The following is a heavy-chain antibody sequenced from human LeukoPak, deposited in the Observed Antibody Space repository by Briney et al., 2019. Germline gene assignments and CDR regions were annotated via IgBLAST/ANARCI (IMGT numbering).Heavy chain of an antibody. CDR1: GGYISSSNW. Sequence: SETLSLTCDVSGGYISSSNWWAWGRQSPGKGLEWIGEIYHTGKINYNPALKSRVTLSVDKSNNQFSLKLRSLTAADTAVYYCAREGGYYSSSWFIDFWGPGTLVTVSS. CDR3: AREGGYYSSSWFIDF. CDR2: IYHTGKI. D-gene: IGHD6-13*01. V-gene: IGHV4-4*02. J-gene: IGHJ4*02.